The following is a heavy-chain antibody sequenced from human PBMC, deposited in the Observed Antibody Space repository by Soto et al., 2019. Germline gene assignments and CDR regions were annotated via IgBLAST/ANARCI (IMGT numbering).Heavy chain of an antibody. Sequence: EVQLVESGGGLVQPGGSLRLSCAASGFTFSSYWMSWVRQAPGKGLEWVANIKQDGSEKYYVDSVTGRFTSSRDNAKNSLYLQMNSLRAEETAVYYCARDRSGYAFDIWGQGTMVTVSS. D-gene: IGHD5-12*01. CDR1: GFTFSSYW. CDR2: IKQDGSEK. CDR3: ARDRSGYAFDI. J-gene: IGHJ3*02. V-gene: IGHV3-7*01.